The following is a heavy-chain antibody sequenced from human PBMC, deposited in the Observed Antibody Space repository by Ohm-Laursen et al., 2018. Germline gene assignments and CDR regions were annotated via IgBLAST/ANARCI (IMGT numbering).Heavy chain of an antibody. V-gene: IGHV3-23*01. J-gene: IGHJ4*02. CDR2: ISGDGGST. Sequence: SLRLSCSASGFTFSSYAMRWVRQAPGKGLEWVSGISGDGGSTYYAESVKGRFTISRDNSKNTLYLQMNRLRAEDTAVYYLPNLIAVAGYFEYWGQGTLVTVSS. CDR1: GFTFSSYA. D-gene: IGHD6-19*01. CDR3: PNLIAVAGYFEY.